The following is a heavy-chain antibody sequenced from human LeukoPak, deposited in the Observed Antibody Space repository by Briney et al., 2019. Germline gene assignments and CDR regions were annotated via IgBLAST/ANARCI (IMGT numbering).Heavy chain of an antibody. V-gene: IGHV1-2*02. D-gene: IGHD5-24*01. CDR3: ARIGYNHYFDY. J-gene: IGHJ4*02. CDR1: GYTFTDYY. Sequence: PSVKVSCKASGYTFTDYYLHWVRQAPGQGLEWMGWINPNSGGTNSAQTFQGRVTMTRDTSITTAYLDLSRLRSDDTAVYYCARIGYNHYFDYWGQGTLVTVSS. CDR2: INPNSGGT.